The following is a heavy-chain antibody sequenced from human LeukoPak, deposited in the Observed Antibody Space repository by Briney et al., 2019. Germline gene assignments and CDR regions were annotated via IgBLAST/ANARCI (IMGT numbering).Heavy chain of an antibody. CDR2: IYYSGST. Sequence: PSETLSLTCTVSGGSISSSSYYWGWIRQPPGKGLEWIGSIYYSGSTYYNPSLKSRVTISVDTSKNQFSLKLNSVTAADTAVYYCARDLTTVTEYYFDYWGQGTLVTVSS. D-gene: IGHD4-17*01. J-gene: IGHJ4*02. CDR3: ARDLTTVTEYYFDY. CDR1: GGSISSSSYY. V-gene: IGHV4-39*07.